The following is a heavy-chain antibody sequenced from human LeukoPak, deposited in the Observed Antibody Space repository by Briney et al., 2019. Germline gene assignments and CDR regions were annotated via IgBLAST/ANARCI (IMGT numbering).Heavy chain of an antibody. J-gene: IGHJ5*02. Sequence: GVSLRLSCAASGFTFSSYAMIWHRQAPGKGREWVSAINGSGGSTYYADSVKGRFTITRDNSKNTLYLQMNSLRAEDTAVYYCAKTPVAPAKYNWFDPWGKGTLVTVSS. CDR2: INGSGGST. CDR3: AKTPVAPAKYNWFDP. D-gene: IGHD2-2*01. CDR1: GFTFSSYA. V-gene: IGHV3-23*01.